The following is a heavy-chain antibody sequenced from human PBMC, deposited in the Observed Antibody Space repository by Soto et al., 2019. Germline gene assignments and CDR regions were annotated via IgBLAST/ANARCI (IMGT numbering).Heavy chain of an antibody. CDR2: ISNSGNYI. J-gene: IGHJ4*02. D-gene: IGHD5-12*01. CDR1: GSTFSSYG. CDR3: AKEIEVATTPGFDY. V-gene: IGHV3-21*01. Sequence: GGSLRLSCTASGSTFSSYGMNWVRQAPGKGLEWVSSISNSGNYIYYADSVKGRFTISRDNSKNTLYLQMNSLRAEDTAVYYCAKEIEVATTPGFDYWGQGTLVTVSS.